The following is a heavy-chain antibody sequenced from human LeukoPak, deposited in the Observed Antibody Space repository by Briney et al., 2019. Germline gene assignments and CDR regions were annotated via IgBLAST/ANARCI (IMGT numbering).Heavy chain of an antibody. V-gene: IGHV3-53*01. CDR3: ARGTDYYDSSGYRHDAFDI. CDR1: GFTFSSYA. CDR2: IYSGGSA. Sequence: GGSLRLSCAASGFTFSSYAMHWVRQAPGKGLEWVSVIYSGGSAYYADSVKGRFTISRDNSKNTLYLQMNSLRAEDTAVYYCARGTDYYDSSGYRHDAFDIWGQGTMVTVSS. J-gene: IGHJ3*02. D-gene: IGHD3-22*01.